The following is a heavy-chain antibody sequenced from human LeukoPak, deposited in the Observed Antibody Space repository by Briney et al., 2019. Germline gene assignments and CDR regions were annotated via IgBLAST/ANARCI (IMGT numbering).Heavy chain of an antibody. CDR2: INQNGGEK. CDR1: GFSFSRYW. J-gene: IGHJ3*02. Sequence: GGSLRLSCAASGFSFSRYWMCWVRQAPGKGLEWVANINQNGGEKHYVDSGEGRFTTSRDNAKNSVFLQMNSLRAEDTAVYYCARAVSFGSEPYGFDIWGQGTMVTVSS. D-gene: IGHD3-10*01. V-gene: IGHV3-7*01. CDR3: ARAVSFGSEPYGFDI.